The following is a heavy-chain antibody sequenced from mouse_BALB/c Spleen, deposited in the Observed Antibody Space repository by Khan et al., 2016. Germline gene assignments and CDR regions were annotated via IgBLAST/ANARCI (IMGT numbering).Heavy chain of an antibody. CDR2: IDPENGNT. CDR1: GFNIKDYY. Sequence: VQLQQSGAELVRPGALVKLSCKASGFNIKDYYMHWVKQRPEKGLEWIGWIDPENGNTIYDPKFQGKASITADTSSNTAYLQLSSLTSEDTAVYSCALYYYGGSEYYFDYCGQGTPLTVSS. CDR3: ALYYYGGSEYYFDY. D-gene: IGHD1-1*01. V-gene: IGHV14-1*02. J-gene: IGHJ2*01.